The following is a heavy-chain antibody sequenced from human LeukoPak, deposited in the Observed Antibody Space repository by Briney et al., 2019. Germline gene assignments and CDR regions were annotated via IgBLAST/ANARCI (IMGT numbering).Heavy chain of an antibody. J-gene: IGHJ6*04. V-gene: IGHV1-69*13. CDR2: IIPIFGTA. CDR1: GGTFSSYA. Sequence: ASVKVSCKASGGTFSSYAISWVRQAPGQGLEWMGGIIPIFGTANYAQKFQGRVTITADESTSTAYMELSSLRSEDTAVYYCARSTSGAYYYYYGMDVWGKGPRSPSPQ. CDR3: ARSTSGAYYYYYGMDV. D-gene: IGHD3-10*01.